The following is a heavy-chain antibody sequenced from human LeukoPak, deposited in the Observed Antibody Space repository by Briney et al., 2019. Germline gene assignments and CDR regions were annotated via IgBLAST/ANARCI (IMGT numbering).Heavy chain of an antibody. CDR3: ARDPFDFWSGYLYYYYGMDV. Sequence: ASVKVSCKASGYTFTGYYMHWVRQAPGQGLEWVGCINPNSGGTNYAQKFQGRVTMTRDTSISTAYMELSRLRSDDTAVYYCARDPFDFWSGYLYYYYGMDVWGQGTTVTVSS. CDR2: INPNSGGT. D-gene: IGHD3-3*01. CDR1: GYTFTGYY. J-gene: IGHJ6*02. V-gene: IGHV1-2*02.